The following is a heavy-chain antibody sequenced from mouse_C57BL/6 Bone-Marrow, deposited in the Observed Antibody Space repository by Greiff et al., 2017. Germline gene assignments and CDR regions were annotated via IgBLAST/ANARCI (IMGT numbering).Heavy chain of an antibody. CDR1: GYTFTSYW. CDR2: IHPNSGST. J-gene: IGHJ3*01. CDR3: ARPRLLRGAWFAY. Sequence: QVQLQQPGAELVKPGASVKLSCKASGYTFTSYWMHWVKQRPGQGLEWIGMIHPNSGSTNYNEKFQSKATLTVDKSSSTAYVQLSSLTSEDSAVFYCARPRLLRGAWFAYWGQGSLVTVS. V-gene: IGHV1-64*01. D-gene: IGHD1-1*01.